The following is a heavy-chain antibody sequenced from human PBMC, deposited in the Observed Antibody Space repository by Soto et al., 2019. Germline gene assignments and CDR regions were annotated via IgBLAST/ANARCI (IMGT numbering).Heavy chain of an antibody. J-gene: IGHJ4*02. D-gene: IGHD5-12*01. CDR2: IVASGGIT. Sequence: GGSLRLSCAASGFTFSSYPMSWVRQAPEQGLEWVSGIVASGGITYYADSVKGRFTISRDNSKNTLYLQMNSLRAEDTAVYYCAKNSAATIRVGYDYWGQGTLVTVSS. V-gene: IGHV3-23*01. CDR3: AKNSAATIRVGYDY. CDR1: GFTFSSYP.